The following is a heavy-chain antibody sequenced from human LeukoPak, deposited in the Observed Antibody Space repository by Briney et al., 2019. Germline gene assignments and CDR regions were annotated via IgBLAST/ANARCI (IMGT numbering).Heavy chain of an antibody. Sequence: GASVKVSCKASGYTFTGYYMHWVRQAPGQGLEWMGWINPNSGGTNYAQKFQGRVTMTRDTSISTAYMELSRLRSDDTAVYYCARGVDIVPMVYARVDDNDAFDIWGQGTMVTVSS. V-gene: IGHV1-2*02. D-gene: IGHD2-8*01. CDR2: INPNSGGT. CDR3: ARGVDIVPMVYARVDDNDAFDI. CDR1: GYTFTGYY. J-gene: IGHJ3*02.